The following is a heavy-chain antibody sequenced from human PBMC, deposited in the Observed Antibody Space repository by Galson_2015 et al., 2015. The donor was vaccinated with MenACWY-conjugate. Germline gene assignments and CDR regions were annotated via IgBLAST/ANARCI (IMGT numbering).Heavy chain of an antibody. V-gene: IGHV3-23*01. CDR3: AKFGPSGGVTTGWILHMAS. J-gene: IGHJ5*02. Sequence: SLRLSCAASGFTFSNFGLSWVRKAPGEGLEWVSSIGGSGDSTYYADSVKGRFTISRDNSRNTLSLQMNSLRAEDTAVYYCAKFGPSGGVTTGWILHMASWRQGTPVTVSS. D-gene: IGHD1-26*01. CDR2: IGGSGDST. CDR1: GFTFSNFG.